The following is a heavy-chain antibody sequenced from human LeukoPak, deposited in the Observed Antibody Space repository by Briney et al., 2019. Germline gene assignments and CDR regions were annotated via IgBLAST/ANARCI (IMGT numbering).Heavy chain of an antibody. CDR2: IFTSGST. V-gene: IGHV4-4*07. CDR3: ARDPGGAVISPDYYYGMDV. Sequence: PSETLSLTCSVSGGSISGYHWSWIRQPPGKGLEWIGRIFTSGSTSYNPSLKSRVTMSVDTSKNQFSLKLNSVTAADTAVYYCARDPGGAVISPDYYYGMDVWGQGTAVTVSS. CDR1: GGSISGYH. D-gene: IGHD4-23*01. J-gene: IGHJ6*02.